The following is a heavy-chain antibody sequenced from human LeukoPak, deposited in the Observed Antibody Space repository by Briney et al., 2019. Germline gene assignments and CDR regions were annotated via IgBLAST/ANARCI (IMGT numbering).Heavy chain of an antibody. CDR1: GFTFSTYS. CDR2: ISSSSSTI. Sequence: SGGSLRLSCAASGFTFSTYSMNWVRQAPGKGLEWVSYISSSSSTIYYADSVKGRFTISRDNSKNTLYLQMNSLRAEDTAVYYCARAFVTVITGHDAFDIWGQGTMVTVSS. V-gene: IGHV3-48*01. D-gene: IGHD4-11*01. CDR3: ARAFVTVITGHDAFDI. J-gene: IGHJ3*02.